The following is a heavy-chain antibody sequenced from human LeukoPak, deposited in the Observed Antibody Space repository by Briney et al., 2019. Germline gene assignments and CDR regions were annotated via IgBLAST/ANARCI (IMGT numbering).Heavy chain of an antibody. CDR3: ARDIRLQQLVWGGFDP. J-gene: IGHJ5*02. CDR1: GYTFTGYY. Sequence: ASVKVSCKASGYTFTGYYMHWVRQAPGQGLEWMGWINPNSGGTNYAQKFQGRVTMTRDTSISTAYMELSRLRSDDTAVYYCARDIRLQQLVWGGFDPWGQGTLVTVSS. V-gene: IGHV1-2*02. CDR2: INPNSGGT. D-gene: IGHD6-6*01.